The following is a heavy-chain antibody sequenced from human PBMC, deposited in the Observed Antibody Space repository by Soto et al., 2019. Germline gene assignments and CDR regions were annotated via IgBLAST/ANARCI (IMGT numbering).Heavy chain of an antibody. CDR1: GGTFSSYA. D-gene: IGHD3-3*01. Sequence: SVKVSCKASGGTFSSYAISWVRQAPGQGLEWMGGIIPIFGTANYAQKFQGRVTITADESTSTAYMELSSLRSEGTAVYYCASAGLWRGYYGGNYYYYGMDVWGQGTTVTVSS. J-gene: IGHJ6*02. V-gene: IGHV1-69*13. CDR3: ASAGLWRGYYGGNYYYYGMDV. CDR2: IIPIFGTA.